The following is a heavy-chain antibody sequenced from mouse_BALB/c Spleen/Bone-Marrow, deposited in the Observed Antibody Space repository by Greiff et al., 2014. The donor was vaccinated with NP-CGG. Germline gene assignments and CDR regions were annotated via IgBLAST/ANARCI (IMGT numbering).Heavy chain of an antibody. D-gene: IGHD4-1*01. CDR3: ARVRNWADY. CDR1: GYAFSSYW. V-gene: IGHV1-80*01. Sequence: QAQLKESGAELVRPGSSVKISCKASGYAFSSYWMNWVKQRPGQGLEWIGQIYPGDGDTNYNGKFKGKATLTADKSSSTAYMQLSSLTSEDSAVYFCARVRNWADYWGQGTTLTVSS. CDR2: IYPGDGDT. J-gene: IGHJ2*01.